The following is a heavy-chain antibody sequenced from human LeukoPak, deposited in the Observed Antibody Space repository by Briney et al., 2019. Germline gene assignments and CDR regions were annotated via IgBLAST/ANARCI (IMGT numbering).Heavy chain of an antibody. J-gene: IGHJ4*02. CDR2: ISYDGSNK. Sequence: GGSLRLSCAASGFTFSSYAMHWVRQAPGKGLEWVAVISYDGSNKYYADSVKGRFTISRDNSKNTLYLQMNSLRAEDTAVYYCARDRSGDYFDYWGQGTLVTVSS. CDR3: ARDRSGDYFDY. CDR1: GFTFSSYA. V-gene: IGHV3-30-3*01.